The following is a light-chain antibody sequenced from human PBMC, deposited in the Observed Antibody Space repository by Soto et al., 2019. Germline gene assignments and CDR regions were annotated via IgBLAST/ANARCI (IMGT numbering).Light chain of an antibody. J-gene: IGKJ4*01. Sequence: EIVLTQSPATLSLSPGERATLSCRASQNVSSYLAWYQQKAGQAPRLLIYDASNRATGIPARFSGSGSGTDFTLTISSLEPEDFAVYYCQQRSNWPRLTFGRGTKVEIK. CDR2: DAS. CDR1: QNVSSY. CDR3: QQRSNWPRLT. V-gene: IGKV3-11*01.